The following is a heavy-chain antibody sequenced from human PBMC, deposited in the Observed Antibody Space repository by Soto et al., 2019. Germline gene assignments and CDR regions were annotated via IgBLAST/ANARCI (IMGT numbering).Heavy chain of an antibody. J-gene: IGHJ4*02. Sequence: PGGSLRLSCAASGFTFSSFDMHWVRQPTGKGLEWVSAIGTAGDTYYPGSVKGRFTISRDNAKNSLHLQMNSLRAGDTATYYCVRERGEYDSGWFFDRWGQGTPVTVSS. CDR1: GFTFSSFD. CDR3: VRERGEYDSGWFFDR. D-gene: IGHD6-19*01. CDR2: IGTAGDT. V-gene: IGHV3-13*01.